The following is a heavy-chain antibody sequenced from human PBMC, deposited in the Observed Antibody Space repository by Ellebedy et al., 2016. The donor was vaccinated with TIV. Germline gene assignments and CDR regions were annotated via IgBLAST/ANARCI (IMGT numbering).Heavy chain of an antibody. CDR1: GYTFTSYD. V-gene: IGHV1-8*01. J-gene: IGHJ4*02. CDR3: ARGDRDSSSWYYFDY. D-gene: IGHD6-13*01. Sequence: ASVKVSXXASGYTFTSYDINWVRQATGQGLEWMGWMNPNSGNTGYAQKFQGRVTITADESTSTAYMELSSLRSEDTAVYYCARGDRDSSSWYYFDYWGQGTLVTVSS. CDR2: MNPNSGNT.